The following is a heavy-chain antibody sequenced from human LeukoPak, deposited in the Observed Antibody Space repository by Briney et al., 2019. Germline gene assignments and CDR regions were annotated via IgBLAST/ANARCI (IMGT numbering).Heavy chain of an antibody. Sequence: PSHPLSLTCTVSGGSLRVSYGSWPPQPPEEGLEWIAYMYNSGNTNYNPSLKRRLTISIVTSKNQFSLKLSSVTAADTAVYYCASELHDYVWGSPEYYFDYWGQGTLVTVSS. CDR1: GGSLRVSY. CDR2: MYNSGNT. D-gene: IGHD3-16*01. CDR3: ASELHDYVWGSPEYYFDY. V-gene: IGHV4-59*13. J-gene: IGHJ4*02.